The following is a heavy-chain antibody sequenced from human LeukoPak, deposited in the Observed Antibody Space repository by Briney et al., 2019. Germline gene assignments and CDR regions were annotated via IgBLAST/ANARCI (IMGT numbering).Heavy chain of an antibody. D-gene: IGHD3-3*01. CDR2: INPSGGST. Sequence: GSSVKVSCKASGGTFSGYAISWVRQAPGQGLEWMGIINPSGGSTSYAQKFQGRVTMTRDTSTSTVYMELSSLRSEDTAVYYCARDGVYYDFWSGYPGHFDYWGQGTLVTVSS. CDR3: ARDGVYYDFWSGYPGHFDY. J-gene: IGHJ4*02. V-gene: IGHV1-46*01. CDR1: GGTFSGYA.